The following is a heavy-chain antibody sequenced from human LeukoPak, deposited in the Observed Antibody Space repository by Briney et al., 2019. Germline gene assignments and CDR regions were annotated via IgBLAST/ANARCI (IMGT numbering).Heavy chain of an antibody. CDR2: MKQDGSEK. J-gene: IGHJ4*02. Sequence: GGSLRLSCAVSGINFRGYWMAWVRQAPGKGLEWVANMKQDGSEKYYVDSVKGRFTISRDNAKNSLYLEMNSLRVEDTAVYYCARDLGHTGYDLYDYWGQGTLVTVAS. V-gene: IGHV3-7*01. CDR3: ARDLGHTGYDLYDY. CDR1: GINFRGYW. D-gene: IGHD5-12*01.